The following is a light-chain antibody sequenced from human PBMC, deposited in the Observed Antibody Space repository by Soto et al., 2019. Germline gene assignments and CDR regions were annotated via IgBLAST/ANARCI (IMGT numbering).Light chain of an antibody. CDR2: AAS. CDR3: QQSYSTMAT. CDR1: QSIRTY. J-gene: IGKJ1*01. Sequence: DFQMTQSPSSLSASIGDRVTITCRASQSIRTYLNWYQQKPGKAPQLLIYAASRLQSGVPSRFSGSGTGTEFTITISSLQPEDFAPYYCQQSYSTMATFGQGTKVEIK. V-gene: IGKV1-39*01.